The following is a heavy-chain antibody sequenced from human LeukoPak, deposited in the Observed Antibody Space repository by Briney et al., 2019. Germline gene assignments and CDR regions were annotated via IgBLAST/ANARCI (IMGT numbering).Heavy chain of an antibody. Sequence: PGGSLRLSCAASGFTFSRYWMHWVRQAPGEGLVWVSRIKTDGTYTSNADSVKGRFTISRDNAKSTLYLQMNSLKVKDTAVYYCVADLGDYADFWGQGTLVTVSS. CDR3: VADLGDYADF. CDR1: GFTFSRYW. CDR2: IKTDGTYT. V-gene: IGHV3-74*01. J-gene: IGHJ4*02.